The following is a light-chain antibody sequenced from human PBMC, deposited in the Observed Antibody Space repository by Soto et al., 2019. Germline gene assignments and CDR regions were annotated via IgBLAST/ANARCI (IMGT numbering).Light chain of an antibody. V-gene: IGKV3-15*01. Sequence: EIVMTQSPATLSVSPGERATLSCRASQSISRNLAWYQHKPGRTPRLLIYDTSTRATGVPARFSGSRSGPEFTLTINSLQSEDFAIYYCQPYNNWPLTFGGGTKVDIK. CDR3: QPYNNWPLT. J-gene: IGKJ4*01. CDR1: QSISRN. CDR2: DTS.